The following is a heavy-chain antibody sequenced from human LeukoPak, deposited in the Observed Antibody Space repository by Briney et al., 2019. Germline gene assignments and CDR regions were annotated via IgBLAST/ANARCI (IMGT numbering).Heavy chain of an antibody. J-gene: IGHJ3*02. CDR2: INHSGST. V-gene: IGHV4-34*01. CDR3: ARDRAQAPNAFDI. D-gene: IGHD3-10*01. CDR1: GGSFSGYY. Sequence: PSETLSLTCAVYGGSFSGYYWSWIRQPPGKGLEWIGEINHSGSTNYNPSLKSRVTISVDTSKNQFSLKLSSVTAADTAVYYCARDRAQAPNAFDIWGQGTMVTVSS.